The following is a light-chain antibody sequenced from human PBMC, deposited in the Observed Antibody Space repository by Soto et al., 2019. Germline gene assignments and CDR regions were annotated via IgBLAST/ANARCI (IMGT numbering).Light chain of an antibody. J-gene: IGLJ2*01. CDR2: EVS. V-gene: IGLV2-8*01. CDR3: SSYAGSNKMI. CDR1: STDVGTYNY. Sequence: QSALTQPPSASGSPGQSITISCTGTSTDVGTYNYVSWYQQHPGKAPKLMIYEVSKRPSGVPDRFSGSKSGNTASLTVSGVQAEDEADYYCSSYAGSNKMIFGGGTKLTV.